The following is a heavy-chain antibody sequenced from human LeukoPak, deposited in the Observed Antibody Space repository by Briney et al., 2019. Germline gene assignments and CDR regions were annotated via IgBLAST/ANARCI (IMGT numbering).Heavy chain of an antibody. CDR1: GGSISSSSYY. Sequence: SETLSLTCTVSGGSISSSSYYWGWIRQPPGKGLEWIVSIYYSGSTYYNPSLKSRVTISVDTSKNQFSLKLSSVTAADTAVYYCAREGISYYDFWSGYYSASDYWGQGTLVTVSS. J-gene: IGHJ4*02. CDR3: AREGISYYDFWSGYYSASDY. CDR2: IYYSGST. V-gene: IGHV4-39*07. D-gene: IGHD3-3*01.